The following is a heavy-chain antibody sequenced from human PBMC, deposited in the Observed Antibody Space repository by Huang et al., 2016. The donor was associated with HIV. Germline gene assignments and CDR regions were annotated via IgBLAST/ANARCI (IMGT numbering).Heavy chain of an antibody. V-gene: IGHV3-30*18. D-gene: IGHD6-13*01. CDR2: IAYDAKTK. Sequence: QVQLVESGGGVVQPGRSLRISCAASGFTFSSYGMHWVGQAPGKGLGWVAVIAYDAKTKYYADSVKGRFSISRDKSKTTVYLQLNSLRLEDTAVYYCAKGGSAAAVLDFWGQGTLVTVSS. CDR3: AKGGSAAAVLDF. J-gene: IGHJ4*02. CDR1: GFTFSSYG.